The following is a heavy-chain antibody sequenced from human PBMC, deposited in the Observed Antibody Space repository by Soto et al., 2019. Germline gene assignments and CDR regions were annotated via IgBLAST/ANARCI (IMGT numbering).Heavy chain of an antibody. V-gene: IGHV4-61*08. Sequence: PSETLSLTCTGSGGSISSGGYYWSWIRQHPGKGLEWIGYIYYSGSTYYNPSLKSRVTISVDTSKNQFSLKLSSVTAADTAVYYCARVTRSPYSDILPGYYSPRLIDYWGQGTLVTVSS. CDR3: ARVTRSPYSDILPGYYSPRLIDY. J-gene: IGHJ4*02. D-gene: IGHD3-9*01. CDR2: IYYSGST. CDR1: GGSISSGGYY.